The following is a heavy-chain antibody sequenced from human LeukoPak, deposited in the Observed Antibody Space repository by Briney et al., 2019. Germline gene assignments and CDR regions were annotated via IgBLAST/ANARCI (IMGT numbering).Heavy chain of an antibody. V-gene: IGHV1-46*01. D-gene: IGHD2-15*01. CDR3: ARDRRIGYCSGGSCSYFDY. CDR2: INPSGGST. Sequence: ASVKVSCKASGYTFTSYYMHWVRQAPGQGLEWMGIINPSGGSTSYAQKFQGRVAMTRDTSTSTVYMELSSLRSEDTAVYYCARDRRIGYCSGGSCSYFDYWGQGTLVTVSS. CDR1: GYTFTSYY. J-gene: IGHJ4*02.